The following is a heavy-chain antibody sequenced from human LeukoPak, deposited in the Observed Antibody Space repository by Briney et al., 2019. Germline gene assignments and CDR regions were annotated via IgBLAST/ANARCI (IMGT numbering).Heavy chain of an antibody. CDR2: ISTSSSYI. CDR1: VFTFNGYS. J-gene: IGHJ4*02. D-gene: IGHD4-17*01. V-gene: IGHV3-21*01. Sequence: TGGSLRLSCTPSVFTFNGYSINVVDQAPRKGLHWVSSISTSSSYIYYADSVKGRFTISRNNPKNSLYLQMNSLRAEDTAVYYCARNRGDPSYFDYWGQGTLVTVSS. CDR3: ARNRGDPSYFDY.